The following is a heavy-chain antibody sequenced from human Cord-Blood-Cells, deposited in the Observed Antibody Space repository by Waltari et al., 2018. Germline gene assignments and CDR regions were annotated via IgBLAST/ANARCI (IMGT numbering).Heavy chain of an antibody. D-gene: IGHD3-10*01. J-gene: IGHJ3*02. CDR3: ARREYGSGTHKADAFDI. V-gene: IGHV4-39*01. CDR2: IYYSGGT. Sequence: QLQLQESGPGLVKPSETLSLTCTVSGGSISSSSYYWGWIRQPPGKGLEWIGSIYYSGGTYSNPSLKSRVTISVDTYKNQFSLKLSSVTAADTAVYYCARREYGSGTHKADAFDIWGQGTMVTVSS. CDR1: GGSISSSSYY.